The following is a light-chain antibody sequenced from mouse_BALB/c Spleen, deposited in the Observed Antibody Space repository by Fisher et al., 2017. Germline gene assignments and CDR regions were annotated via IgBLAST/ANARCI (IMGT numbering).Light chain of an antibody. CDR3: QQWSSNPRT. CDR1: SSVSY. Sequence: IVMTQSPAIMSASPGEKVTMTCSASSSVSYMYWYQQKPRSSPKPWIYLTSNLASGVPARFSGSGSGNSYSLTISSMEAEDVATYYCQQWSSNPRTFGGGTKLEIK. CDR2: LTS. J-gene: IGKJ1*01. V-gene: IGKV4-68*01.